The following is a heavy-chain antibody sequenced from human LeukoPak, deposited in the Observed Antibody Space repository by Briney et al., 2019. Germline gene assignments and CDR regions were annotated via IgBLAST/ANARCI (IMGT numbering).Heavy chain of an antibody. J-gene: IGHJ5*02. CDR1: GGSISSGNYY. D-gene: IGHD6-19*01. CDR3: ARGLSIAVAGYNWFDP. CDR2: IYYSGST. Sequence: SETLSLTCTVSGGSISSGNYYWSWIRQHPGKGLEWIGYIYYSGSTYYKPSLESRVTILVDTSKNQFSLKLSSVTAADTAVYYCARGLSIAVAGYNWFDPWGQGTLVTVSS. V-gene: IGHV4-31*03.